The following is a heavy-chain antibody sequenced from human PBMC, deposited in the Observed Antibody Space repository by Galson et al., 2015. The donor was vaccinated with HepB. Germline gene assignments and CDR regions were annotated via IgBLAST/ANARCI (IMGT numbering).Heavy chain of an antibody. CDR3: ARPTTMYSGSWSAPDY. CDR1: GFTFSSYS. J-gene: IGHJ4*02. V-gene: IGHV3-21*01. Sequence: SLRLSCAASGFTFSSYSMNWVRQAPGKGLEWVSSISSSSSYIYYADSVRGRFTISRDNAKNSLYLQMNSLRAEDTAVYYCARPTTMYSGSWSAPDYWGQGTLVTVSS. CDR2: ISSSSSYI. D-gene: IGHD6-13*01.